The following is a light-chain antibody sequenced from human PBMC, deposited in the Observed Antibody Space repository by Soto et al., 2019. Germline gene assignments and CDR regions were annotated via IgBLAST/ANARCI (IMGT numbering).Light chain of an antibody. CDR2: GNS. J-gene: IGLJ1*01. CDR1: SSNIGAGYD. V-gene: IGLV1-40*01. CDR3: QSYDSSLSAHYV. Sequence: QSVLTQPPSVSGAPGQRVTLSCTGSSSNIGAGYDVHWYQQLPGTAPKLLISGNSNRPSGVPDRFSGSKSGTSASLAITGLQAEDEADYYCQSYDSSLSAHYVFGTGTKLTVL.